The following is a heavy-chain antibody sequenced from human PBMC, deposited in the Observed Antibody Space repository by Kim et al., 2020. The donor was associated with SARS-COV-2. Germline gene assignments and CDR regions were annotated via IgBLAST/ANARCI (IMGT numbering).Heavy chain of an antibody. D-gene: IGHD4-17*01. Sequence: SVKGRFTISRENAKNSLYLQMNSLRAGDTAVYYCARARDYGDGWDDAFDIWGQGTMVTVSS. J-gene: IGHJ3*02. CDR3: ARARDYGDGWDDAFDI. V-gene: IGHV3-13*01.